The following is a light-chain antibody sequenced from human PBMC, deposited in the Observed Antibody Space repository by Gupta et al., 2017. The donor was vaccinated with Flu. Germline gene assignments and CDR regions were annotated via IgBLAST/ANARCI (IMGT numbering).Light chain of an antibody. CDR3: QVWDSATNHVV. V-gene: IGLV3-1*01. CDR2: QDA. J-gene: IGLJ2*01. CDR1: DVQQES. Sequence: GQAATITCSGDDVQQESVFWYQQKPGQPPILLIYQDAKRPSRIPDRFSGSGSATTATLTIXGXQASDEXDYHCQVWDSATNHVVFGGGTKLTVL.